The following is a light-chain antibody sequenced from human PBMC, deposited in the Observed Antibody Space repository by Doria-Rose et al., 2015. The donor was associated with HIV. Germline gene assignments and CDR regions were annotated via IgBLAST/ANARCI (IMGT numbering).Light chain of an antibody. J-gene: IGKJ5*01. CDR2: AAS. CDR3: QKYDTAPLT. CDR1: QDINNC. V-gene: IGKV1-27*01. Sequence: DIQVTQSPSSVSASVGDRVTITCRASQDINNCLAWYQQKPGKIPKLLIYAASTLQSGVPSRFSGSGSGTDFNFTISSLQPEDVATYYCQKYDTAPLTFGQGTRLDLK.